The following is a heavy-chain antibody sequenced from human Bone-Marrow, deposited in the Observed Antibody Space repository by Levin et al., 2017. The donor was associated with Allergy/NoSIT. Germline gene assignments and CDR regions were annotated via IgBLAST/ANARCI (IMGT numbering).Heavy chain of an antibody. CDR3: ARDGSGSSPGFDFDF. CDR2: ISSSSNYI. D-gene: IGHD6-13*01. CDR1: GFSFRSYG. Sequence: PGGSLRLSCEVSGFSFRSYGMNWVRQAPGEGLEWVASISSSSNYIYYSASVKGRFTISRDNAENALYLFMKSLRVEDTAVYYCARDGSGSSPGFDFDFWGQGTLVTVSS. J-gene: IGHJ4*02. V-gene: IGHV3-21*01.